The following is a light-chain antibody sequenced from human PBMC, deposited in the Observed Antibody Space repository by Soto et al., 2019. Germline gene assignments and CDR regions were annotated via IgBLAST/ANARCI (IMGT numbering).Light chain of an antibody. CDR1: QSVNDNH. J-gene: IGKJ3*01. CDR3: QLYGGSTTRCT. V-gene: IGKV3-20*01. CDR2: GAS. Sequence: EVVLTQSPGTLSLSPGARATLSCRASQSVNDNHLAWYQQKGGQAPRLLIYGASTRATGVPERFSGSGFGTSYSLIIIRLEPQDFALYYCQLYGGSTTRCTFGPGTTVEI.